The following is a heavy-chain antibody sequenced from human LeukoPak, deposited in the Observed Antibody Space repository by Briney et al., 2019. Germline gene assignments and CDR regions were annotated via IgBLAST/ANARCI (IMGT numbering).Heavy chain of an antibody. V-gene: IGHV3-74*01. CDR2: IKADGSET. Sequence: GGSLRLSCAVSGFTFSRYWMHWVRQAPGKGLVWVSRIKADGSETNYADSVKGRFTVSRDNAKNTLYLQLNSLRVEDTAVYYCARDGDGWNFDYWGQGTLVTVSS. D-gene: IGHD5-24*01. J-gene: IGHJ4*02. CDR3: ARDGDGWNFDY. CDR1: GFTFSRYW.